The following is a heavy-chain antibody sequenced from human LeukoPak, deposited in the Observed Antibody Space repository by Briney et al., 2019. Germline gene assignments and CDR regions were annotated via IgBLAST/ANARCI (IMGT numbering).Heavy chain of an antibody. CDR3: ARDHMRGYIFMDV. J-gene: IGHJ6*04. V-gene: IGHV3-66*03. CDR1: GFTLTTNF. D-gene: IGHD3-3*01. CDR2: IYISGNT. Sequence: GGSLTLSCAVSGFTLTTNFMTWVRQAPGKVVEWVSVIYISGNTYYTDSVKGRFTISRDNSKNTLYLQMNSLRPEDTAVYYCARDHMRGYIFMDVWGKGTTVTGSA.